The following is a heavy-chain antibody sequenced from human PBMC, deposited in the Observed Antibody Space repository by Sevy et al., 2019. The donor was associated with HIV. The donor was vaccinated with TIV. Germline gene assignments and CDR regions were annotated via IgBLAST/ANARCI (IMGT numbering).Heavy chain of an antibody. Sequence: ASAKVSCKASGCTFSSYAISWVRQAPGQGLEWMGGIIPILGIANYAQKFQGRVTITADKSTSTAYMELSSLRSEDTAVYYCASAPRLYYYDSSGYHLFDYWGQGTLVTVSS. V-gene: IGHV1-69*10. D-gene: IGHD3-22*01. CDR2: IIPILGIA. CDR3: ASAPRLYYYDSSGYHLFDY. CDR1: GCTFSSYA. J-gene: IGHJ4*02.